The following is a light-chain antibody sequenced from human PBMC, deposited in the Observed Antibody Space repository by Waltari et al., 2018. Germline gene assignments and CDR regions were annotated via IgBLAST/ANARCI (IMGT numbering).Light chain of an antibody. CDR1: SSDAGGYNY. CDR3: SSYTSSSLVV. CDR2: DVS. V-gene: IGLV2-14*03. Sequence: QSSLTQPAPVSGSPGQSITLSCTGTSSDAGGYNYVPWYQQHPGKAPKLMIYDVSNRPSGVSNRFSGSKSGNTASLTISGLQAEDEADYYCSSYTSSSLVVFGGGTKLTVL. J-gene: IGLJ2*01.